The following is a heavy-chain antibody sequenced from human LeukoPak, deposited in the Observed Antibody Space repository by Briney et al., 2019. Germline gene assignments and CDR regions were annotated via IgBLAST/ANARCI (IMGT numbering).Heavy chain of an antibody. CDR2: ISGSGDRT. Sequence: GGSLRLSCAASGFTFSSYGMSWVRQAPGKGLEWVSVISGSGDRTYYADSVKGRFTISRDNSKNTLYLQMNSLRAEDTAVYYCAKAGGIAVAGSRTGFDPWGQGTLVTVSS. J-gene: IGHJ5*02. CDR3: AKAGGIAVAGSRTGFDP. CDR1: GFTFSSYG. D-gene: IGHD6-19*01. V-gene: IGHV3-23*01.